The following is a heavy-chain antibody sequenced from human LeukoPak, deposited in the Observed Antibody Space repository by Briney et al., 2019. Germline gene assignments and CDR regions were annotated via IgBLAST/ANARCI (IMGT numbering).Heavy chain of an antibody. D-gene: IGHD1-26*01. V-gene: IGHV3-23*01. CDR1: GFTFSSYA. CDR3: ASALRIYYYFDY. Sequence: PGGSLRLSCAASGFTFSSYAMGWVRQAPGKGLEWVSAISDGGNTYYADSVKGRFTISRDNSKNTLYLQMNSLRAEDTAVYYCASALRIYYYFDYWGQGTLVTVSS. CDR2: ISDGGNT. J-gene: IGHJ4*02.